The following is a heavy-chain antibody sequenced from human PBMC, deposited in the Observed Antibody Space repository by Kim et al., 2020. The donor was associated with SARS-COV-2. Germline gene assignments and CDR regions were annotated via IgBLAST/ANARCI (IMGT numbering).Heavy chain of an antibody. CDR1: GFTFSSYG. CDR2: IWYDGSNK. D-gene: IGHD3-22*01. V-gene: IGHV3-33*08. Sequence: GGSLRLSCAASGFTFSSYGMHWVRQAPGKGLEWVAVIWYDGSNKYYADSVKGRFTISRDNSKNTLYLQMNSLRAEDTAVYYCARGAGDYYDSSGYYYYGMDVWGQGTTVTVSS. CDR3: ARGAGDYYDSSGYYYYGMDV. J-gene: IGHJ6*02.